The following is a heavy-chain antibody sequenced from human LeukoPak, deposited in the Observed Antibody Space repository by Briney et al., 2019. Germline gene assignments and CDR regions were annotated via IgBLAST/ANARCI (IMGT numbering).Heavy chain of an antibody. CDR2: ISSGGGDT. Sequence: PGGSLRLSCVASEFTFSNYAMNWVRQAPGKGLEWVSTISSGGGDTYIADSVKGRFTISRDNSKNTLHLQMNSLRVEDTAIYFCAKGVYYGDYWGQGTLVTVSS. CDR1: EFTFSNYA. J-gene: IGHJ4*02. CDR3: AKGVYYGDY. V-gene: IGHV3-23*01.